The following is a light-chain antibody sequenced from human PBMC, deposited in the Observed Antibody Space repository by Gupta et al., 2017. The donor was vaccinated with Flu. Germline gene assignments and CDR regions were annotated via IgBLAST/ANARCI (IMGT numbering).Light chain of an antibody. J-gene: IGKJ4*01. Sequence: DIVMTQSPDSLAVSLGERATINCKSSQSGVYSSNNKNYLAWYQQKPGQPPKLLIYWASTREYGVPDRFSGRGSGTDFTLTISSLQAEDVAVYYCQQDDSTPLTFGGGTKVEIK. V-gene: IGKV4-1*01. CDR3: QQDDSTPLT. CDR1: QSGVYSSNNKNY. CDR2: WAS.